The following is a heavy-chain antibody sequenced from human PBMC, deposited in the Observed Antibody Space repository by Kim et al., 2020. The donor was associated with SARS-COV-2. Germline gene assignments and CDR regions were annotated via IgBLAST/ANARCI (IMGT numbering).Heavy chain of an antibody. CDR1: GFTFSSYS. J-gene: IGHJ4*02. D-gene: IGHD3-10*01. CDR3: ARNHGSGSRPDY. V-gene: IGHV3-21*01. CDR2: ISSSSSYI. Sequence: GGSLRLSCAASGFTFSSYSMNWVRQAPGKGLEWVSSISSSSSYIYYADSVKGRFTISRDNAKNSLYLQMNSLRAEDTAVYYCARNHGSGSRPDYWGQGTLVTVSS.